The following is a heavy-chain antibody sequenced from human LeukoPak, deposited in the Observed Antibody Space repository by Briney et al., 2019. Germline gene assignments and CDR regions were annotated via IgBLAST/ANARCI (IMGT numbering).Heavy chain of an antibody. CDR1: GGTFSTYG. J-gene: IGHJ4*02. D-gene: IGHD3-22*01. V-gene: IGHV1-69*13. Sequence: ASVKVSFKASGGTFSTYGISWVRQAPGQGLEWMGGIIPILGSANYALKFQGRVTITADESTSTAYMELMSLSSEDPAVYFFARESSAYFDYWGQGTLVTVSS. CDR2: IIPILGSA. CDR3: ARESSAYFDY.